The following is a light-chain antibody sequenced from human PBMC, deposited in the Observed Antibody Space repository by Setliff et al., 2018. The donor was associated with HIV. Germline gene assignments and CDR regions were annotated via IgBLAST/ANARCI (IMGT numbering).Light chain of an antibody. Sequence: QSALTQPASVSGSPGQSITISCTGTSSDVGGYNYVSWYQQHPGKAPKLMICDVTNRPSGVSDRFSGSKSGNTASLTISGLQAEDEADYYCCSYTSSNTVLFGGGTKGTVL. J-gene: IGLJ2*01. CDR2: DVT. CDR3: CSYTSSNTVL. CDR1: SSDVGGYNY. V-gene: IGLV2-14*03.